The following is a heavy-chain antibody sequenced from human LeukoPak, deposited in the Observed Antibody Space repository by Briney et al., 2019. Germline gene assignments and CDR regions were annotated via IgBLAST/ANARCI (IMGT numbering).Heavy chain of an antibody. Sequence: GGCLRLSCAASGFTFSDYGMYWVRQAPGKGLEWVALICYDGSNKYYADSVKGRFTISRDNSKNTLYLQMNSLRAEETGVYYCARALPGQYDFWSGYYSLYYYGMDVWGQGTTVTVSS. CDR1: GFTFSDYG. D-gene: IGHD3-3*01. CDR2: ICYDGSNK. J-gene: IGHJ6*02. V-gene: IGHV3-33*01. CDR3: ARALPGQYDFWSGYYSLYYYGMDV.